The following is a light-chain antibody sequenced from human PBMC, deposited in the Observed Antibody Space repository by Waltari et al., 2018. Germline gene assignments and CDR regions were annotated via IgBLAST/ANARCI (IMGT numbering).Light chain of an antibody. CDR2: LGS. J-gene: IGKJ2*01. Sequence: DILMTQSPLSLPVTPGEPASISCRSSQSLLHSNGYNYLDWYLQKPWQSPQVLIYLGSNRASGVPDRFRGSGSGTDFTLNISRVEAEDVGVYYCMQILQPARTFGQGTRLEIK. CDR1: QSLLHSNGYNY. V-gene: IGKV2-28*01. CDR3: MQILQPART.